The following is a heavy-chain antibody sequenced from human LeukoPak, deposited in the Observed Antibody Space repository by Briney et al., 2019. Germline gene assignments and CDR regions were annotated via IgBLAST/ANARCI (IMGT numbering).Heavy chain of an antibody. V-gene: IGHV3-23*01. J-gene: IGHJ4*02. CDR2: ISGSGGGT. CDR3: ARESGTTETSCFDY. CDR1: GFTLSSYA. Sequence: PGGSLRLSCAASGFTLSSYAITWVRQAPGMGLEWVSAISGSGGGTYYADSVKGRFTISRDNSKNTLFLQMSSLRAEDTAVYYCARESGTTETSCFDYWGQGTLATVSS. D-gene: IGHD1-1*01.